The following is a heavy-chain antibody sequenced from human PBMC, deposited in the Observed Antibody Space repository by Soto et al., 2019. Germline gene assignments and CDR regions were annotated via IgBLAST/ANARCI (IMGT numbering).Heavy chain of an antibody. Sequence: SVKVSCKASGGTFSSYAISWVRQAPGQGLEWMGGIIPIFGTANYAQKFQGRVTITADKSTSTAYMELSSLRSEDTAVYYCARDDRDSSGWWGSSYYYYGMDVWGQGTTVTVS. D-gene: IGHD6-19*01. CDR2: IIPIFGTA. CDR1: GGTFSSYA. V-gene: IGHV1-69*06. J-gene: IGHJ6*02. CDR3: ARDDRDSSGWWGSSYYYYGMDV.